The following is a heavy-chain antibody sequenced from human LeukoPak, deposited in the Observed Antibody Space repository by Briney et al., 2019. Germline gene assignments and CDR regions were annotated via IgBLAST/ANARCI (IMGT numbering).Heavy chain of an antibody. Sequence: GGSLRLSCAASGFTFSSYELYWVRQAPGKGLEWVAFTRSDGTDKYYAETVRGRFTISRDNSENTLYLQMNSLRAEDTAVYYCAKEEDGPRGRYGSGTYGYFQHWGQGTLVTVSS. CDR1: GFTFSSYE. CDR3: AKEEDGPRGRYGSGTYGYFQH. J-gene: IGHJ1*01. CDR2: TRSDGTDK. D-gene: IGHD3-10*01. V-gene: IGHV3-30*02.